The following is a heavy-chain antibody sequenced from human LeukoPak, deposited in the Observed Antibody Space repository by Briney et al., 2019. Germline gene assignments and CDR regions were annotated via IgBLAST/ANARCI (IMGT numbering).Heavy chain of an antibody. CDR3: AKDVSSSSWYPRGLNEDY. CDR1: GFTFSSYA. D-gene: IGHD6-13*01. V-gene: IGHV3-23*01. Sequence: QAGGSLRLSCAASGFTFSSYAMSWVRQAPGKGLEWVSGIGGSGSSTYYAVSVKGRFTISRDNSKNTLYLQMNSLRAEDTAVYYCAKDVSSSSWYPRGLNEDYWGQGTLVTVSS. CDR2: IGGSGSST. J-gene: IGHJ4*02.